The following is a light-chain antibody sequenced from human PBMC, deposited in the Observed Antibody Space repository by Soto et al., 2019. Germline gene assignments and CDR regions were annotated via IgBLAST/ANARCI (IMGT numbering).Light chain of an antibody. CDR2: AAS. V-gene: IGKV1-9*01. CDR1: QGINIF. J-gene: IGKJ1*01. CDR3: QQYSNWPRT. Sequence: DIQLTQSPSFLSASVVDRVTITCRASQGINIFLAWFQQKPGKAPNLLISAASTLQSGVPSRFSGSGSETEFTLTISSLQSEDFAVYYCQQYSNWPRTFGQGTKVDI.